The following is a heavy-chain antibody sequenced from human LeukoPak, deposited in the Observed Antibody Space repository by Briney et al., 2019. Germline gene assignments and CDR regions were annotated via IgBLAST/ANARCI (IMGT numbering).Heavy chain of an antibody. CDR3: ARGLVSPRAFDI. CDR2: MNPNSGNT. V-gene: IGHV1-8*01. D-gene: IGHD6-6*01. CDR1: GYTFTSYD. J-gene: IGHJ3*02. Sequence: ASVRVSCKASGYTFTSYDINWVRQATGQGLEWMGWMNPNSGNTGYAQKFQGRVTMTRNTSISTAYMELSSLRSEDTAVYYCARGLVSPRAFDIWGQGTMATVSS.